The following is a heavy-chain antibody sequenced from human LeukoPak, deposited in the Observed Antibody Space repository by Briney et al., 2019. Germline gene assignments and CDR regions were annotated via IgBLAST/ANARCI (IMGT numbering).Heavy chain of an antibody. CDR3: ARGGSWDTAMVIYYYYGMDV. CDR1: GYVFTGYY. Sequence: ASVKVSCKASGYVFTGYYMYWVRQAPGQGLEWMGWINPNSGDTNYAQKFQGRVTMTRDTSISTVYMELTSLGSDDTAVYYCARGGSWDTAMVIYYYYGMDVWGQGTTVTVSS. J-gene: IGHJ6*02. V-gene: IGHV1-2*02. CDR2: INPNSGDT. D-gene: IGHD5-18*01.